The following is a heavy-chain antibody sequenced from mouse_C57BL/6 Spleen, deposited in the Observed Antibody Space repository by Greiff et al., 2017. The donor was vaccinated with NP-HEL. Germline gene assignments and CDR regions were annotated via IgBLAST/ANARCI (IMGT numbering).Heavy chain of an antibody. J-gene: IGHJ1*03. CDR1: GYTFTSYW. Sequence: QVQLQQPGAELVKPGASVKLSCKASGYTFTSYWMQWVKQRPGQGLEWIGEIDPSDSYTNYNQKFKGKATLTVDTSSSTAYMQLSSLTSEDSAVYYCARSMATVVATRYFDVWGTGTTVTVSS. V-gene: IGHV1-50*01. CDR3: ARSMATVVATRYFDV. CDR2: IDPSDSYT. D-gene: IGHD1-1*01.